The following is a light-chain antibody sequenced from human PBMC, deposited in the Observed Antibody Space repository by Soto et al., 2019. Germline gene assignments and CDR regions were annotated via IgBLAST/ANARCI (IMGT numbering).Light chain of an antibody. CDR1: QSIRNY. CDR2: AAS. J-gene: IGKJ2*01. Sequence: DIQMTQSPSSLSASVGDRVTITCRASQSIRNYLNWYQEKPGKAPKLLIYAASSLQSGVPSRFSGSGSGTDFTLTISSLQPEDFATYYCQQRYSTPYTFGQGTKLEIK. V-gene: IGKV1-39*01. CDR3: QQRYSTPYT.